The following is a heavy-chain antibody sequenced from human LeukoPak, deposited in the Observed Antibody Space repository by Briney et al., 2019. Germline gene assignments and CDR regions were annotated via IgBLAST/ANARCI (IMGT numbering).Heavy chain of an antibody. CDR2: IYYSGTT. J-gene: IGHJ3*02. Sequence: KPSETLSLTCTVSGGSISSASHYWGWIRQPPGKGLEWIGNIYYSGTTYYSPSLRSRVTISVDTSKNQFSLILGSVTAADTAVYYCARYTDVQVAVDTLDADAFDIWGQGTMVTVSS. CDR1: GGSISSASHY. CDR3: ARYTDVQVAVDTLDADAFDI. V-gene: IGHV4-39*01. D-gene: IGHD3/OR15-3a*01.